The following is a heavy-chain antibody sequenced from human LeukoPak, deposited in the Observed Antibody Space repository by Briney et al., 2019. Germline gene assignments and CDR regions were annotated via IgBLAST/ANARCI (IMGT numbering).Heavy chain of an antibody. CDR2: FSGASTT. D-gene: IGHD6-19*01. V-gene: IGHV3-23*01. CDR3: AKLKQWQPQRYFFEY. CDR1: GFTFTSYA. Sequence: PGGSLRLSCAASGFTFTSYAMSWVRQAPGKGLEWVSTFSGASTTSYADAVKGRVTISRDNSTNILYLQLNSLRAEDTAVYYCAKLKQWQPQRYFFEYWGQGALVTVAS. J-gene: IGHJ4*02.